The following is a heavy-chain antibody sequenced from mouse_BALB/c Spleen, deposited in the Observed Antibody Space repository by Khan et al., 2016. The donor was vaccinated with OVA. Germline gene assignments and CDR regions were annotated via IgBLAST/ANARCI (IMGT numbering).Heavy chain of an antibody. CDR2: IDPFSGGT. V-gene: IGHV1S135*01. CDR1: GYSFTDYY. Sequence: EVQLQQSGPELMKPGASVKISCKASGYSFTDYYIHWVIQSHGKSIEWIGYIDPFSGGTTYNQKFRGQATLTVDKSSSPAYIHLSNLTSEDSAVYYCTRHGYVAWFTYWGQGTLVTVSA. D-gene: IGHD2-2*01. J-gene: IGHJ3*01. CDR3: TRHGYVAWFTY.